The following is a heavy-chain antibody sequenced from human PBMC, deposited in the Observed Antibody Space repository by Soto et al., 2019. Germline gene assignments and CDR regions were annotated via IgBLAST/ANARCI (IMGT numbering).Heavy chain of an antibody. CDR2: IYYSGST. CDR1: GGSISSYY. J-gene: IGHJ4*02. CDR3: ALTPVDTAMGDFDY. D-gene: IGHD5-18*01. Sequence: SETLSLTCTVSGGSISSYYWSWIRQPPGKGLEWIGYIYYSGSTNYNPSLKSRVTISVDTSKNQFSLKLSSVTAADTAVYYCALTPVDTAMGDFDYWGQGTLVTVSS. V-gene: IGHV4-59*08.